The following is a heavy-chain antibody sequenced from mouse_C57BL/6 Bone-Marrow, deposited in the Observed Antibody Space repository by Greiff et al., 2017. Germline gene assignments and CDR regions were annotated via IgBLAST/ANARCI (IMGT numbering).Heavy chain of an antibody. V-gene: IGHV1-4*01. J-gene: IGHJ1*03. D-gene: IGHD2-3*01. Sequence: QVQLKESGAELARPGASVKMSCKASGYTFTSYTMHWVKQRPGQGLEWIGYINPSSGYTKYNQKFKDKATLTADKSSSTAYMQLSSLTSEDSAVYYCARRCLLPHWYFDVWGTGTTVTVSS. CDR1: GYTFTSYT. CDR3: ARRCLLPHWYFDV. CDR2: INPSSGYT.